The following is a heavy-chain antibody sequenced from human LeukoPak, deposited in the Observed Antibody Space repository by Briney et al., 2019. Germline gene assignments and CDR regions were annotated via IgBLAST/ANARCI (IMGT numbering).Heavy chain of an antibody. J-gene: IGHJ4*02. D-gene: IGHD4-11*01. Sequence: GGSLRLSCAASGFTFSSYSMNWVRQAPGKGLEWVSYISSSSSTIYYADSVKGRFTISRDNAKNSLYLQMNSLRAEDTAVYYCASHGYSHDYSKYGRDGGDYWGQGTLVTVSS. CDR2: ISSSSSTI. CDR3: ASHGYSHDYSKYGRDGGDY. CDR1: GFTFSSYS. V-gene: IGHV3-48*01.